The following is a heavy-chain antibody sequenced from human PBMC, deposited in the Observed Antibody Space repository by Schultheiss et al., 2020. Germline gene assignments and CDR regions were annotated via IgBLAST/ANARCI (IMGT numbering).Heavy chain of an antibody. CDR3: ATDQNWFDP. V-gene: IGHV1-18*04. CDR2: ISAYNGNT. J-gene: IGHJ5*02. Sequence: GESLKISCKASGYTFTSYGISWVRQAPGQGLEWMGWISAYNGNTKYAKKLQGRVTMTTDTSTSTAYMELRSLRSDDTAVYYCATDQNWFDPWGQGTLVTVSS. CDR1: GYTFTSYG.